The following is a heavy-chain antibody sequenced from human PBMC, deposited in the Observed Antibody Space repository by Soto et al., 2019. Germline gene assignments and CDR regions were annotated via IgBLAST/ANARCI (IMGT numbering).Heavy chain of an antibody. CDR2: IYYSGST. CDR1: GGSISSYY. V-gene: IGHV4-59*01. D-gene: IGHD3-16*01. Sequence: SETLSLTCTVSGGSISSYYWSWIRQPPGKGLEWIGYIYYSGSTNYNPSLKSRVTISVDTSKNQFSLKLSSVTAADTAVYYCAHLRSEGGSDAFDIWGQRTMVTVS. J-gene: IGHJ3*02. CDR3: AHLRSEGGSDAFDI.